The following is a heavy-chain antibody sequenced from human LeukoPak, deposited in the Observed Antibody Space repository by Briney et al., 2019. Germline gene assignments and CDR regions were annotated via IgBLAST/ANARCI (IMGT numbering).Heavy chain of an antibody. J-gene: IGHJ5*02. V-gene: IGHV4-34*01. Sequence: PSETLSLTCAVYGGSFSGYYWSWIRQPPGKGLEWIGEINHSGSTNYNPSLKSRVTISVDTSKNQFSLKLSSVTAADTAVYYCARRYCCSTSCYLNWFDPWGQGTLVTVSS. CDR3: ARRYCCSTSCYLNWFDP. D-gene: IGHD2-2*01. CDR2: INHSGST. CDR1: GGSFSGYY.